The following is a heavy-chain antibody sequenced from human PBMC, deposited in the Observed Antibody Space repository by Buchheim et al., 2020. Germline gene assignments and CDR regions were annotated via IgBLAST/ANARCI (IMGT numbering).Heavy chain of an antibody. V-gene: IGHV4-59*01. J-gene: IGHJ4*02. CDR3: ARAKEGSMDVVDY. Sequence: QVQLQESGPGLVKPSETLSLTCTVSGGSISSYYWSWIRQPPGKGLEWIGYIYYSGSTNYNPSLKSRVTISVDTSNNQLSLKLSSVTAADTAVYYCARAKEGSMDVVDYWGQGTL. CDR2: IYYSGST. D-gene: IGHD2-2*01. CDR1: GGSISSYY.